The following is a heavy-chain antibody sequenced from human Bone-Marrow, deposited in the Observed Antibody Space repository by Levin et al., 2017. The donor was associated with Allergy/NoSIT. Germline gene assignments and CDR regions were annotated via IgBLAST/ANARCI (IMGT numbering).Heavy chain of an antibody. CDR1: GFTFSSYG. D-gene: IGHD6-13*01. Sequence: QTGGSLRLSCAASGFTFSSYGMHWVRQAPGKGLEWVAVISYDGSNKYYADSVKGRFTISRDNSKNTLYLQMNSLRAEDTAVYYCVWGMVSIAAARVPDGMDVWGQGTTVTVSS. J-gene: IGHJ6*02. CDR2: ISYDGSNK. CDR3: VWGMVSIAAARVPDGMDV. V-gene: IGHV3-30*03.